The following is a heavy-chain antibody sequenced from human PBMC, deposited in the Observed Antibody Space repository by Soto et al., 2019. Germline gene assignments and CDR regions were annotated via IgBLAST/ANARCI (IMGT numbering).Heavy chain of an antibody. CDR3: ERDRGYGGNYLFDF. J-gene: IGHJ4*02. V-gene: IGHV3-33*01. CDR2: IWYHGNTY. CDR1: GFTFSSYG. Sequence: PGGSLRLSCTTSGFTFSSYGMHWVRQAPGKGLEWVATIWYHGNTYYYKDSIKGRFAVSRDNYKNTVFLQMNTLRAEDTATYYCERDRGYGGNYLFDFWGLRSRVTVAS. D-gene: IGHD4-4*01.